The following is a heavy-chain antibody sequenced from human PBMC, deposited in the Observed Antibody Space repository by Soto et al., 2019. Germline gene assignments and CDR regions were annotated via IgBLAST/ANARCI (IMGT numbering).Heavy chain of an antibody. CDR2: ISWNSGSI. Sequence: EVQLVESGGGLVQLGRSLRLSCAASGFTFDDYAMHWVRQAPGKGLEWVSGISWNSGSIGYADSVKGRFTISRDNAKNSLYLQMNSLRAEDTALYYCAKDWVAGDYFDYWGQGTLVTVSS. D-gene: IGHD6-19*01. V-gene: IGHV3-9*01. CDR3: AKDWVAGDYFDY. J-gene: IGHJ4*02. CDR1: GFTFDDYA.